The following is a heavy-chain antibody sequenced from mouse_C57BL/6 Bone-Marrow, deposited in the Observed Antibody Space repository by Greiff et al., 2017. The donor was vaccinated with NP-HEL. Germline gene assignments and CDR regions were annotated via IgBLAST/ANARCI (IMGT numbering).Heavy chain of an antibody. V-gene: IGHV1-76*01. CDR1: GYTFTDYY. D-gene: IGHD2-1*01. Sequence: QVQLQQSGAELVRPGASVKLSCKASGYTFTDYYINWVTQSPGQGLEWIARIYPASGNTYYNEKFKGKATLTAEKSSSTAYMQLSSLTSEDSAVYFCARLYYGNFDYWGQGTTLTVSS. CDR2: IYPASGNT. CDR3: ARLYYGNFDY. J-gene: IGHJ2*01.